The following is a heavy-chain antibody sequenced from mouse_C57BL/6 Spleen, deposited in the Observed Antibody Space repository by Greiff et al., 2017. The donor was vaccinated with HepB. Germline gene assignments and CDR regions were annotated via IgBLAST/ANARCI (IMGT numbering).Heavy chain of an antibody. V-gene: IGHV1-82*01. CDR2: IYPGDGDT. J-gene: IGHJ4*01. CDR1: GYAFSSSW. CDR3: ARDDYYAMDY. Sequence: VQLQQSGPELVKPGASVKISCKASGYAFSSSWMNWVKQRPGKGLEWIGRIYPGDGDTNYNGKFKGKATLTADKSSSTAYMQLSSLTAEDSAVYVCARDDYYAMDYWGQGTSVTVSS.